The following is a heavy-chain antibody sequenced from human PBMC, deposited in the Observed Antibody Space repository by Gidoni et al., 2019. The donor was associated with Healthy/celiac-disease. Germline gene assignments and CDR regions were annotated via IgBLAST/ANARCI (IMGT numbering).Heavy chain of an antibody. V-gene: IGHV3-23*01. J-gene: IGHJ4*02. CDR3: AKENPGRTYSSSDLSDFDY. Sequence: EVQLLESGGGLVQPGGSLRLSCAASGFTFSSYAMSWVRQAPGKGLEWVSAISGSGGSTYYADSVKGRFTISRDNSKNTLYLQMNSLRAEDTAVYYCAKENPGRTYSSSDLSDFDYWGQGTLVTVSS. D-gene: IGHD6-13*01. CDR1: GFTFSSYA. CDR2: ISGSGGST.